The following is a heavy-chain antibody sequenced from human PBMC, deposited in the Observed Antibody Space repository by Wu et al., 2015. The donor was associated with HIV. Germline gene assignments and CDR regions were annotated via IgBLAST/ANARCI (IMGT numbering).Heavy chain of an antibody. J-gene: IGHJ4*02. Sequence: QVHLVQSGAEMKKPGASVKVSCKASGYTFTDYYFHWLRQAPGQGLEWMGWINPNRGGTKYAQKFQGRVTMTRDTAVSTAYMELNSLRSDDTAVYYCARLQSLSGFYSNADYWGQGTLVTVSS. V-gene: IGHV1-2*02. CDR2: INPNRGGT. CDR1: GYTFTDYY. CDR3: ARLQSLSGFYSNADY. D-gene: IGHD3-22*01.